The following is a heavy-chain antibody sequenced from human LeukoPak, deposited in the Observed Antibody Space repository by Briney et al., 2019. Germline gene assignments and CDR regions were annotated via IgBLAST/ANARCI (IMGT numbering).Heavy chain of an antibody. Sequence: SQTLSLTCTVSGGSISSGSYYWSWIRQPAGKGREWIGRIYTSGSTNYNPSLKSRVTISVDTSKNQFSLKLSSVTAADTAVYYCARTGRGYSGYDLLFDYWGQGTLVTVSS. D-gene: IGHD5-12*01. V-gene: IGHV4-61*02. CDR2: IYTSGST. CDR1: GGSISSGSYY. CDR3: ARTGRGYSGYDLLFDY. J-gene: IGHJ4*02.